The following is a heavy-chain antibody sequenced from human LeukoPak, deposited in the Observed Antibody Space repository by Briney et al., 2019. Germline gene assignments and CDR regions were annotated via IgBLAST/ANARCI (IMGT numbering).Heavy chain of an antibody. CDR2: IRYDGSNR. D-gene: IGHD6-19*01. J-gene: IGHJ4*02. CDR3: VKDQGSGWTFDY. V-gene: IGHV3-30*02. CDR1: GFTFSSYG. Sequence: GGSLRLSCAASGFTFSSYGMHWVRQAPGKGLEWVTFIRYDGSNRYYADSVKGRFTISRDNSKNTLYLQMNSLRAEDTAVYYCVKDQGSGWTFDYWGQGTLVTVSS.